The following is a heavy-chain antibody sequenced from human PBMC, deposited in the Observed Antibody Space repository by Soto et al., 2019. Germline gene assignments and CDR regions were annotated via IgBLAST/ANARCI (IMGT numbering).Heavy chain of an antibody. D-gene: IGHD2-21*02. V-gene: IGHV1-18*01. CDR3: PRRGGHSSSYFDY. CDR1: GYTFTSYG. Sequence: QVQLVQSGAEVKKPGASVKVSCKASGYTFTSYGISWVRQAPGQGLEWMGWISTYNGDTKYAQRLQGRVTMTTDTSPSTAYSDLRNLSSDDTAVYYCPRRGGHSSSYFDYCCHTTLVTFSS. J-gene: IGHJ4*03. CDR2: ISTYNGDT.